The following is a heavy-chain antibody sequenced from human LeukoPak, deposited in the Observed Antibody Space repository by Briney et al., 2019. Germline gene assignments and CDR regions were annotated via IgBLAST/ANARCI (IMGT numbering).Heavy chain of an antibody. Sequence: GWSLRLSCAASGFTFSSYAMHWVRQAPGKGLEWVAVISYDGSNKYYPDSVKGRFTISRDNSKNTLYLQMNSLRAEDTAVYYCARDSQARYFEGGAFDIWGQGTMVTVSS. CDR3: ARDSQARYFEGGAFDI. J-gene: IGHJ3*02. CDR2: ISYDGSNK. CDR1: GFTFSSYA. V-gene: IGHV3-30*04. D-gene: IGHD3-9*01.